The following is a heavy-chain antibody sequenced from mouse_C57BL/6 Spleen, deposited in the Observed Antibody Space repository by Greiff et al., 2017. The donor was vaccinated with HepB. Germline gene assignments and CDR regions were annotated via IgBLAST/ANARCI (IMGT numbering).Heavy chain of an antibody. D-gene: IGHD1-2*01. J-gene: IGHJ4*01. V-gene: IGHV1-59*01. Sequence: VQLQQPGAELVRPGTSVKLSCKASGYTFTSYWMHWVKQRPGQGLEWIGVIDPSDSYTNYNQKFKGKATLTVDTSSSTAYMQLSSLTSEDSAVYYCARAILGDAMDYWGQGTSVTVSS. CDR2: IDPSDSYT. CDR1: GYTFTSYW. CDR3: ARAILGDAMDY.